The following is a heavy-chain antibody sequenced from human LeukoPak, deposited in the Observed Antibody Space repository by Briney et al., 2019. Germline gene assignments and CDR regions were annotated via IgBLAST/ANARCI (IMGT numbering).Heavy chain of an antibody. J-gene: IGHJ4*02. CDR1: GFTVSSNY. V-gene: IGHV3-23*01. Sequence: GGSLRLSCAASGFTVSSNYMSWVRQAPGKGLEWVSAISGSGGSTYYADSVKGRFTISRDNSKNTLYLQMNSLRAEDTAVYYCAKDLLGHYYDSSGYPNYWGQGTLVTVSS. CDR2: ISGSGGST. CDR3: AKDLLGHYYDSSGYPNY. D-gene: IGHD3-22*01.